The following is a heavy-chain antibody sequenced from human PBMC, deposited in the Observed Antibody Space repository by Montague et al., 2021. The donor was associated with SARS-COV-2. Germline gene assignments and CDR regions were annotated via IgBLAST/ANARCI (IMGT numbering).Heavy chain of an antibody. J-gene: IGHJ4*02. CDR3: AAGQSSSWL. Sequence: SLRLSCAASGFTFSSYWMSWVRQAPGKGLEWVANIKQDGGEKYYVDSVKGRFTISRDNAQTSLYLQMNSLRVEDTAVYYWAAGQSSSWLWGQGTLVTVSS. CDR1: GFTFSSYW. CDR2: IKQDGGEK. D-gene: IGHD6-13*01. V-gene: IGHV3-7*01.